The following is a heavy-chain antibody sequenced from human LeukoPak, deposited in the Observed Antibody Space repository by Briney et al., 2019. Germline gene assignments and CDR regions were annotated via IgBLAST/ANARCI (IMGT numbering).Heavy chain of an antibody. CDR3: ARMMVTMVRGVIRPVDY. CDR2: ISAYNGNT. J-gene: IGHJ4*02. D-gene: IGHD3-10*01. V-gene: IGHV1-18*01. CDR1: GYTFTSYG. Sequence: GASVKVSCKASGYTFTSYGISWVRQAPGQGLEWMGWISAYNGNTNYAQKLQGRVTMTTDTSTSTAYMELRSLRSDDTAVYYCARMMVTMVRGVIRPVDYWGQGTLVTVSS.